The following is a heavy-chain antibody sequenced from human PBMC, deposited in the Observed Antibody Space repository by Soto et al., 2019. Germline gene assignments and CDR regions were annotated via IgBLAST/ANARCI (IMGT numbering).Heavy chain of an antibody. V-gene: IGHV4-30-4*01. Sequence: SETLSLTCTVSGDSISSGDYYWSWIRQPPGKGLEWIGCIYYSGNTYYNPSLKRRFSISVDTSKNQFSLKLSSVTAADTAVYYCARVYSGSYSDYWGQGTLVTVSS. CDR2: IYYSGNT. D-gene: IGHD1-26*01. CDR1: GDSISSGDYY. CDR3: ARVYSGSYSDY. J-gene: IGHJ4*02.